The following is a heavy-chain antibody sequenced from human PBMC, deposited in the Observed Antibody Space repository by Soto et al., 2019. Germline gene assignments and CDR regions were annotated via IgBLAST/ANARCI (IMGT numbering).Heavy chain of an antibody. CDR3: SGSGWLQVRPFDY. Sequence: QVQLQQWGAGLLKTSETLSLTCAVSGGSFSGYYWSWIRQPPGKGLEWIGEINHSGSTNYNPSLKSRVTISVDTSKNQFSLKLSSVTAADTAVYYCSGSGWLQVRPFDYWGQGTLVTVSS. J-gene: IGHJ4*02. CDR1: GGSFSGYY. D-gene: IGHD5-12*01. V-gene: IGHV4-34*01. CDR2: INHSGST.